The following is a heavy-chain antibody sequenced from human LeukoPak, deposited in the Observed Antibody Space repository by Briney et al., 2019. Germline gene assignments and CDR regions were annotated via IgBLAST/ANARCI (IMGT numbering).Heavy chain of an antibody. Sequence: EASVKVSCKASRGTFSSYAISWVRPAPGQGREWMGRIIPILGIANSAQKLQGRVTITADKSTSTAYMELISLRPEDRAVYYYERAVHYGAGSYNDYWGQGTLVTVSS. V-gene: IGHV1-69*04. CDR3: ERAVHYGAGSYNDY. J-gene: IGHJ4*02. CDR2: IIPILGIA. CDR1: RGTFSSYA. D-gene: IGHD3-10*01.